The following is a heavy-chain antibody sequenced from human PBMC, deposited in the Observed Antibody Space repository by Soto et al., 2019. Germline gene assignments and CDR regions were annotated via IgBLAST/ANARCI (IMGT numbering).Heavy chain of an antibody. CDR2: IYYSGST. Sequence: QLQLQESGPGLVKPSETLSLTCTVSGGSISSSSYYWGWIRQPPGKGLEWIGSIYYSGSTYYNPSLKSRVTIYEDTSKNQSDLKLSSVTDADTAVYYCARRIKYYYDSSGYYYPQYYFDYWGQGTLVTVSS. J-gene: IGHJ4*02. CDR3: ARRIKYYYDSSGYYYPQYYFDY. D-gene: IGHD3-22*01. CDR1: GGSISSSSYY. V-gene: IGHV4-39*01.